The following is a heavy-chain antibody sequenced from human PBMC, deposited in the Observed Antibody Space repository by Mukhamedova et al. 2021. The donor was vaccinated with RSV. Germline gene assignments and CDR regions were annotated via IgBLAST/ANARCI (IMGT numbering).Heavy chain of an antibody. CDR3: ARDLGADYYGSGSYYYY. J-gene: IGHJ4*02. D-gene: IGHD3-10*01. V-gene: IGHV3-30*01. Sequence: AEYMGGRFTISRDNSKNTLYLQMNSLRAEETAVYYCARDLGADYYGSGSYYYYWGQGTLVTVSS.